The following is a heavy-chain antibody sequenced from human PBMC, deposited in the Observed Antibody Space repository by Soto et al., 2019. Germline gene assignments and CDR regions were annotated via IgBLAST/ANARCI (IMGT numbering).Heavy chain of an antibody. D-gene: IGHD3-9*01. CDR2: IYYSGST. J-gene: IGHJ3*02. V-gene: IGHV4-59*01. CDR1: GGSISSYY. CDR3: ARDRGVDDILTGYYDAFEI. Sequence: SETLSLTCTVSGGSISSYYWSWIRQPPGKGLEWIGYIYYSGSTNYNPSLKSRVTISVDTSKNQFSLKLSSVTAADTAVYYCARDRGVDDILTGYYDAFEIWGQGTMVTVSS.